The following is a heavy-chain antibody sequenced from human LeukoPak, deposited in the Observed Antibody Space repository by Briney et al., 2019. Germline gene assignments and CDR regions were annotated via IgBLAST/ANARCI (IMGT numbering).Heavy chain of an antibody. Sequence: ASVKVSCKASGYTFTSYGISWVRQAPGQGLEWMGWISAYNGNTNYAQKLQGRVTMTTDTSTSTAYMELRSLRSDDTAVYYCARNYDILTVVGSLWNFDYWGQGTLVTVSS. CDR1: GYTFTSYG. J-gene: IGHJ4*02. D-gene: IGHD3-9*01. CDR2: ISAYNGNT. CDR3: ARNYDILTVVGSLWNFDY. V-gene: IGHV1-18*01.